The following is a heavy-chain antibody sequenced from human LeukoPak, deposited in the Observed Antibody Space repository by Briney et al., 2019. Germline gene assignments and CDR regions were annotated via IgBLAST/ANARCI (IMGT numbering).Heavy chain of an antibody. CDR2: MKQDGSEK. Sequence: GGSLRLSCAASGFTFSTYWMSWFRKAPGKGLQWVASMKQDGSEKYYVDSVKGRFTISRDNAKNSLYLQMNSLRAEDTAVYYCARDEGRYDWGQGTLVTVSS. D-gene: IGHD5-12*01. CDR3: ARDEGRYD. V-gene: IGHV3-7*01. CDR1: GFTFSTYW. J-gene: IGHJ4*02.